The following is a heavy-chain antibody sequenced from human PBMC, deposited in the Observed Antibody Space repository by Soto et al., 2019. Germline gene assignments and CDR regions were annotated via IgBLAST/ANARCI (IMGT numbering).Heavy chain of an antibody. CDR2: IYYSGST. J-gene: IGHJ6*02. CDR3: ARGGPYSSSWYNYYYGMDV. Sequence: SETLSLTCTVSGGSIISYYWSWIRQPPGKGLEWIGYIYYSGSTNYNPSLKSRVTISVDTSKNQFSLKLSSVTAADTAVYYCARGGPYSSSWYNYYYGMDVWGQGTTVTVSS. D-gene: IGHD6-13*01. V-gene: IGHV4-59*01. CDR1: GGSIISYY.